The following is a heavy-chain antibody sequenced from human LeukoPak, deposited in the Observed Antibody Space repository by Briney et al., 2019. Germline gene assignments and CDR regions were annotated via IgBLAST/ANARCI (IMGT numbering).Heavy chain of an antibody. V-gene: IGHV4-30-4*08. CDR3: ARERNGVAAAGLLVPLFDY. CDR2: IYYSGST. J-gene: IGHJ4*02. D-gene: IGHD6-13*01. Sequence: SETLSLTCTVSGGSISTGDYYWSWIRQPPGKGLEWIGYIYYSGSTYYNPSIKSRVTISVATSKNQFSLKLSSVTAADTAVYYCARERNGVAAAGLLVPLFDYWGQGTLVTVSS. CDR1: GGSISTGDYY.